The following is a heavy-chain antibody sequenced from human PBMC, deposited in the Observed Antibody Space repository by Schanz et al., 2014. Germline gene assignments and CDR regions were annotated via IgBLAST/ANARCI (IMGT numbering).Heavy chain of an antibody. D-gene: IGHD6-19*01. J-gene: IGHJ4*02. CDR1: GYTFTSYG. CDR2: VNPNSGDT. Sequence: QVQLVQSGAEVKKPGASVKVSCKASGYTFTSYGINWVRQAPGQGLEWMGWVNPNSGDTNYAQKLQGRVTMTTDTATSTGDMELRSLRSDDTAVYYCARGGYSSGWYDRDIAHVDYWGQGTLVTVSS. CDR3: ARGGYSSGWYDRDIAHVDY. V-gene: IGHV1-18*01.